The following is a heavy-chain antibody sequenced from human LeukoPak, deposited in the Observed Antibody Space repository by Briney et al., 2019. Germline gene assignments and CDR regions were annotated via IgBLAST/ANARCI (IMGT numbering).Heavy chain of an antibody. CDR2: IRYDGSNK. Sequence: PGGSLRLSCAASGSTFSSYGMHWVRQAPGKGLEWVAFIRYDGSNKYYADSVKGRFTISRDNSKNTLYLQMNSLGAEDTAVYYCAKDGVVVVPAASPYYYYMDVWGKGTTVTVSS. J-gene: IGHJ6*03. CDR3: AKDGVVVVPAASPYYYYMDV. CDR1: GSTFSSYG. D-gene: IGHD2-2*01. V-gene: IGHV3-30*02.